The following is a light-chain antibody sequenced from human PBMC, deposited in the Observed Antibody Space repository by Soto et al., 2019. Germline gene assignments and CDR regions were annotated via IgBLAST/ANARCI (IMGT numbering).Light chain of an antibody. CDR3: KQSFSIPFT. Sequence: DIQMTQSPSSLSATVGDRVTITCRASQTIGKYLNWYQQKPGRAPKLRIYDASYIQSGVPSRFSGSASGTDFNLSISNLRPEDFATYYCKQSFSIPFTFGPGTKVDIK. CDR2: DAS. J-gene: IGKJ3*01. CDR1: QTIGKY. V-gene: IGKV1-39*01.